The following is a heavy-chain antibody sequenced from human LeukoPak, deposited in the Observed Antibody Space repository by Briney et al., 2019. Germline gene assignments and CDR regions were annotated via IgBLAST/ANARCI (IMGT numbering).Heavy chain of an antibody. D-gene: IGHD4-11*01. V-gene: IGHV4-39*07. CDR3: ARAPWAYGNYVHAFDI. J-gene: IGHJ3*02. Sequence: SETLSLTCTVSGGSFRGDYYWAWIRQPPGKGLEWIGSIYSGGRIYYNPSLKSRVSISIDTSNNDLSLRVTSVTAADTAGYYCARAPWAYGNYVHAFDIWGQGTMVTVSS. CDR2: IYSGGRI. CDR1: GGSFRGDYY.